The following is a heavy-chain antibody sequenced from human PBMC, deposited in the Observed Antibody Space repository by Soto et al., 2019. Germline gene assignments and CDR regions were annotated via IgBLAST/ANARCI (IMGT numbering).Heavy chain of an antibody. CDR1: GDIIPSNW. D-gene: IGHD2-2*01. CDR2: IYPADSDT. V-gene: IGHV5-51*01. J-gene: IGHJ4*02. Sequence: LGVSQKISCKAVGDIIPSNWIGWVRPMPGKGLEWMGVIYPADSDTRYSPSFQGQVTISVDKSVSTAYLHWSSLKASDTAMYYCARSASYCSRTSCHFNYWGQGTPVTVSS. CDR3: ARSASYCSRTSCHFNY.